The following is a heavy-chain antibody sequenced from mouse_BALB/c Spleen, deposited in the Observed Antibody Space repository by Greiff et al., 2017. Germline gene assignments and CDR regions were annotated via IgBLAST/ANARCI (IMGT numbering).Heavy chain of an antibody. CDR1: GFTFSSYA. D-gene: IGHD1-2*01. Sequence: DVKLVESGGGLVKPGGSLKLSCAASGFTFSSYAMSWVRQTPEKRLEWVASISSGGSTYYPDSVKGRFTISRDNARNILYLQMSSLRSEDTAMYYCAREGAITTAFAYWGQGTLVTVSA. J-gene: IGHJ3*01. CDR2: ISSGGST. V-gene: IGHV5-6-5*01. CDR3: AREGAITTAFAY.